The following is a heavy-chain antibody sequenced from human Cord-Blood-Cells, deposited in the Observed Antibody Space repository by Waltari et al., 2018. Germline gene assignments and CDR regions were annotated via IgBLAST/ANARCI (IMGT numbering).Heavy chain of an antibody. V-gene: IGHV1-69*01. J-gene: IGHJ6*03. Sequence: QVQLVQSGAEVKKPGSSVKVPCKASGGTFSSYAISWVRQAPGQGLEWMGGIIPIFGTANYAQKFQGRVTITADESSSTAYMELSSLRSEDTAVYYCARGFWSGAYYYYYMDVWGKGTTVTVSS. CDR1: GGTFSSYA. CDR2: IIPIFGTA. CDR3: ARGFWSGAYYYYYMDV. D-gene: IGHD3-3*01.